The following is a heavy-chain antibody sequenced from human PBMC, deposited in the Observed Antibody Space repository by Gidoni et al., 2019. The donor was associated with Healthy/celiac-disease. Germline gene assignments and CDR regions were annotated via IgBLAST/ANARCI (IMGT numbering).Heavy chain of an antibody. CDR3: AKDHGDYGDFYYYYYGMDV. CDR2: ISYDGSNK. V-gene: IGHV3-30*18. D-gene: IGHD4-17*01. Sequence: QAPGKGLEWVAVISYDGSNKYYADSVKGRFTISRDNSKNTLYLQMNSLRAEDTAVYYCAKDHGDYGDFYYYYYGMDVWGQGTTVTVSS. J-gene: IGHJ6*02.